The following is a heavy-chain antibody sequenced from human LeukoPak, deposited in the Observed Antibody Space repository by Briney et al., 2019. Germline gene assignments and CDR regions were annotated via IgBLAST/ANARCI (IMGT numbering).Heavy chain of an antibody. V-gene: IGHV3-11*01. CDR3: AKIPYSSGWVQNWFDP. CDR1: GFTFSDYY. CDR2: ISSSARNI. Sequence: GGSLRLSCAASGFTFSDYYMSWIRQAPGKGLEWVSYISSSARNINYADSVKGRFTISRDNSKNTLYLQMNSLRAEDTAVYYCAKIPYSSGWVQNWFDPWGQGTLVTVSS. D-gene: IGHD6-19*01. J-gene: IGHJ5*02.